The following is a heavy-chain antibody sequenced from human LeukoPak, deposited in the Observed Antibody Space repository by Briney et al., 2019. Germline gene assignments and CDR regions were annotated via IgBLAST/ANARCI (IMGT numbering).Heavy chain of an antibody. Sequence: GGSPRLSCAASGFTFSSYGMHWVRQAPGKGLEWVAVISYDGSNKYYADSVKGRFTISRDNSKNTLYLQMNSLRAEDTAVYYCARVRHYGSGSYPGYWGQGTLVTVSS. D-gene: IGHD3-10*01. CDR2: ISYDGSNK. V-gene: IGHV3-30*03. CDR1: GFTFSSYG. J-gene: IGHJ4*02. CDR3: ARVRHYGSGSYPGY.